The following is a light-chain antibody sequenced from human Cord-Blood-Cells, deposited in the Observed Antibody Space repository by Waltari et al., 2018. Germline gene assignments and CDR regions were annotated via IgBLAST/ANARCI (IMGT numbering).Light chain of an antibody. V-gene: IGKV3-11*01. CDR1: QRVSSY. J-gene: IGKJ4*01. CDR3: QQRSNWPPN. CDR2: DAS. Sequence: EIVLTQSPATLSLSPGERATLSCRASQRVSSYLAWYQQKPGQAPRLLIYDASNRATGIPARFSGSGSGTDFTLTISSLEPEEFAVYYCQQRSNWPPNFGGGTKVGIK.